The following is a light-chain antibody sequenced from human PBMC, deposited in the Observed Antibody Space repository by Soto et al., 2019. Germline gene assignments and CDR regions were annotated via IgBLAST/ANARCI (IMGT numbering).Light chain of an antibody. CDR2: RNN. V-gene: IGLV1-47*01. Sequence: QSVLTQPPSASGTPGQRVTISCSGSSSNIGSNYVYWYQQLPGTAPKLLIYRNNQRPSGVPDRFSGSKSGTSPSLAISGLRSEDEADYYCAAWDDSLSSVVFGGGTKLTVL. CDR3: AAWDDSLSSVV. J-gene: IGLJ2*01. CDR1: SSNIGSNY.